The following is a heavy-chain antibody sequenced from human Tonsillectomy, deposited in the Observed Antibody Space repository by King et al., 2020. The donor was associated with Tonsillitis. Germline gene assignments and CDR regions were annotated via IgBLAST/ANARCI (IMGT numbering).Heavy chain of an antibody. J-gene: IGHJ4*02. V-gene: IGHV1-2*02. Sequence: VQLVESGAEVKKPGASVKVSCKASGYTFGDHFMHWVRQATGQGLEWMGWSNPNSGGRHLAQKFQGRVTMTRDTSISTAYMELSSLRSDDTAVYYCARDSGTFPDYWGQGTLVTVSS. CDR1: GYTFGDHF. CDR2: SNPNSGGR. D-gene: IGHD1-26*01. CDR3: ARDSGTFPDY.